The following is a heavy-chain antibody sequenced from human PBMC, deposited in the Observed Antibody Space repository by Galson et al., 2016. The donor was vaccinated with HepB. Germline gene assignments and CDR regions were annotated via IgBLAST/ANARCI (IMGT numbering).Heavy chain of an antibody. D-gene: IGHD2-15*01. CDR3: ARGETAPATDWYFDL. V-gene: IGHV6-1*01. J-gene: IGHJ2*01. CDR2: TCYKSQWHH. Sequence: CAISGDSVSSNSVAWNWIRQSPSRGLEWLGRTCYKSQWHHVYAPSVNSRITTNPDTSKNLFSLQLHSVTPEDTAVYYCARGETAPATDWYFDLWGRGTLVTVSS. CDR1: GDSVSSNSVA.